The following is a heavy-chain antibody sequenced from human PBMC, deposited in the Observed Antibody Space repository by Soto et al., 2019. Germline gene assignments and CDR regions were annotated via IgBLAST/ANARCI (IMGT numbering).Heavy chain of an antibody. J-gene: IGHJ4*02. V-gene: IGHV3-30-3*01. Sequence: PGGSLRLSCAVSRFTFNTYAMHWVRQAPGKGLEWVSYISYDGSNKYYADSVKGRFTISRDNSKNTLYLEMSSLRAEDTAVYFCARDLRKMRYFDYWGQGTLVTVS. CDR2: ISYDGSNK. D-gene: IGHD4-17*01. CDR3: ARDLRKMRYFDY. CDR1: RFTFNTYA.